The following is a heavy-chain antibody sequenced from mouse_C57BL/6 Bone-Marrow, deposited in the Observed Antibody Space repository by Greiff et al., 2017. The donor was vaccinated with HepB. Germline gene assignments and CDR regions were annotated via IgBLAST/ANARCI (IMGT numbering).Heavy chain of an antibody. V-gene: IGHV1-50*01. CDR1: GYTFTSYW. CDR3: YYGSSYY. Sequence: QVQLQQPGAELVKPGDSVKLSCKASGYTFTSYWMQWVKQRPGQGLEWIGEIDPSDSYTNYNQKFKGKATLTVDTSSSTAYMQLSSLTSEDSAVYYCYYGSSYYWGQGTTLTVSS. J-gene: IGHJ2*01. CDR2: IDPSDSYT. D-gene: IGHD1-1*01.